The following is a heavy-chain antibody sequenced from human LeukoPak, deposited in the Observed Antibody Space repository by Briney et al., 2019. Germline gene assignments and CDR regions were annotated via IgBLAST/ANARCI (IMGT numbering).Heavy chain of an antibody. D-gene: IGHD2-15*01. CDR3: ARGYYSGGSCYNWGAFDI. CDR1: GFTLITYP. V-gene: IGHV3-30*04. Sequence: GRSLRLSCAASGFTLITYPIHWVRQAPGKGLEWVSLISYDGKNIYYADSAKGRFTISRDDSKNTLYLQMDSLRAEDTALYYCARGYYSGGSCYNWGAFDIWGQGTMVTVSS. J-gene: IGHJ3*02. CDR2: ISYDGKNI.